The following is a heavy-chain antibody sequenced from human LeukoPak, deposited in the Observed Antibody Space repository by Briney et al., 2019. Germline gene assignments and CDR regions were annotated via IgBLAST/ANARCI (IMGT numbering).Heavy chain of an antibody. J-gene: IGHJ4*02. CDR3: ARDNSGYYDY. CDR1: GFTFSRYW. D-gene: IGHD3-22*01. CDR2: LNSGGSST. V-gene: IGHV3-74*01. Sequence: LAGGSLRLSCAAAGFTFSRYWMHWVRQAPGKGLVWVPSLNSGGSSTNYADSVKGRFTISRDSAKNTLYLQMNSLRAEDTAVYYCARDNSGYYDYWGQGTLVTVSS.